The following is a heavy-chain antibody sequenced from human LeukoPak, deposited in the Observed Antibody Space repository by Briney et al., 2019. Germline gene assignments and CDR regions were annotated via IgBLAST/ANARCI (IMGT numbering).Heavy chain of an antibody. V-gene: IGHV3-30*02. CDR2: IRFDGTSE. Sequence: GGSLRLSCAASGFTFSSYGMHWVRQAPGKGLEWVAFIRFDGTSEFYADSVKARFTISRDNAKRSVYLQMNSLGVEDTAVYYCARDIHSVAFDIWGQGTMVTVSS. CDR1: GFTFSSYG. J-gene: IGHJ3*02. CDR3: ARDIHSVAFDI.